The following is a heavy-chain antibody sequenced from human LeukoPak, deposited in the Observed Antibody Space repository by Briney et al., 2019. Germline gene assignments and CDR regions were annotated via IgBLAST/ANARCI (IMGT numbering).Heavy chain of an antibody. D-gene: IGHD4-17*01. Sequence: PGGSLRLSCAASGFIFRTYSMNWVRQAPGKGLEWVSSISSSSKHMYYADSVKGRFSISRDDAKNSLFLQMNGLRAEDTAVYCCVRDMTTTTTCYLQHWGQGTLVTVSS. CDR1: GFIFRTYS. CDR2: ISSSSKHM. J-gene: IGHJ1*01. V-gene: IGHV3-21*01. CDR3: VRDMTTTTTCYLQH.